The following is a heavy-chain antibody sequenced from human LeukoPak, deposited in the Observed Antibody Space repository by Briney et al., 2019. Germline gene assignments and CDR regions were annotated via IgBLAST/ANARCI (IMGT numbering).Heavy chain of an antibody. CDR2: INSDGSST. V-gene: IGHV3-74*01. CDR1: GFTLSSYW. CDR3: ARDIYDQGPLDY. J-gene: IGHJ4*02. D-gene: IGHD3-22*01. Sequence: GGSLRLSCAVSGFTLSSYWMHWVRQAPGKGLVWVSRINSDGSSTNYADSVKGRFTISRDNSKNTLYLQMNSLRAEDTAVYYCARDIYDQGPLDYRGQGTLVTVSS.